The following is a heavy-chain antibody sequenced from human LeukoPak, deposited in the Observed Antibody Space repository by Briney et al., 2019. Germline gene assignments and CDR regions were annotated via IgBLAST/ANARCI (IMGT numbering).Heavy chain of an antibody. CDR1: GGSISPYY. D-gene: IGHD2-2*01. Sequence: KPSETLSLTCSVSGGSISPYYWSWIRQPPGKGLEWIAYIYYSGNTNHNPSLKSRVTISVDTSKNQFSLKLSSVTAADTAVYYCARGLGSYCSSTSCAPFDYWGQGTLVTVSS. V-gene: IGHV4-59*13. CDR2: IYYSGNT. J-gene: IGHJ4*02. CDR3: ARGLGSYCSSTSCAPFDY.